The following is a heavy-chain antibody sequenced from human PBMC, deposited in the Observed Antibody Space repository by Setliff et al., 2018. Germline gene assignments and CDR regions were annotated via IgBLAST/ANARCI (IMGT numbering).Heavy chain of an antibody. CDR2: IYYSGSTS. CDR3: ARGRNIAARLLDS. CDR1: GGSISSGGYY. D-gene: IGHD6-6*01. V-gene: IGHV4-31*03. J-gene: IGHJ4*02. Sequence: PSETLSLTCTVSGGSISSGGYYWSWIRQHPGKGLEWIGYIYYSGSTSYYNPSLKSRVTISIDKSKNQFSLKVISMTAADTAVYYCARGRNIAARLLDSWGQGTLVTVSS.